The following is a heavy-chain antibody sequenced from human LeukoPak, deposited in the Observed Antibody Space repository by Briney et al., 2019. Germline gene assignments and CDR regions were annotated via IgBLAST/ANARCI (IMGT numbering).Heavy chain of an antibody. V-gene: IGHV4-59*01. CDR3: ARCFGSGCPNGVFDY. J-gene: IGHJ4*02. Sequence: SETLSLTCTVSGGSISTYYWSWIRQPPGKGLEWIGFTYNSGTTNYNPSLKSRVTISLDTSKNQLSLKVSSVTAADTAVYYCARCFGSGCPNGVFDYWGLGTLVTVSS. CDR1: GGSISTYY. CDR2: TYNSGTT. D-gene: IGHD6-19*01.